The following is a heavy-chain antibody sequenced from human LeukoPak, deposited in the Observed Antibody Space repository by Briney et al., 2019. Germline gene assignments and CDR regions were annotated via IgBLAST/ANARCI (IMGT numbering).Heavy chain of an antibody. J-gene: IGHJ4*02. CDR1: GFSFSSYG. V-gene: IGHV3-30*02. Sequence: GGSLRLSCAASGFSFSSYGMHWVRQAPGKGLERVAVIWYGGSNKYYADSVKGRFTISRDNSKNTLYLQMNSLRAEDTAVYYCAKEDYSSSFDYWGQGTLVTVSS. CDR3: AKEDYSSSFDY. D-gene: IGHD4-11*01. CDR2: IWYGGSNK.